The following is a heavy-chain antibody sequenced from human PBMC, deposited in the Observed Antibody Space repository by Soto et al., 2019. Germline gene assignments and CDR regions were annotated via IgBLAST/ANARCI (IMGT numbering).Heavy chain of an antibody. CDR2: IYPGDSDT. D-gene: IGHD1-1*01. Sequence: GESLKISCQGSGYSFTSYWIGWVRQMPGKGLEWMGIIYPGDSDTRYSPSFQGQVTISRDDSKITLYLQMNSLRTEDTAMYYCTIGTGLTEFDYWGQGALVTVSS. CDR3: TIGTGLTEFDY. CDR1: GYSFTSYW. J-gene: IGHJ4*02. V-gene: IGHV5-51*01.